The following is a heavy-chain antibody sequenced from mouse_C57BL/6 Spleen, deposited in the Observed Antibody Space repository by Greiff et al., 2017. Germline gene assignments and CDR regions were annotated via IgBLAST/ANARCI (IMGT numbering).Heavy chain of an antibody. CDR2: INYDGSST. Sequence: EVKLMESEGGLVQPGSSMKLSCTASGFTFSDYYMAWVRQVPEKGLEWVANINYDGSSTYYLDSLKSRFIISRDNAKNILYLQMSSLKSEYTATYYCARANLFDYWGQGTTLTVSS. V-gene: IGHV5-16*01. CDR1: GFTFSDYY. J-gene: IGHJ2*01. CDR3: ARANLFDY.